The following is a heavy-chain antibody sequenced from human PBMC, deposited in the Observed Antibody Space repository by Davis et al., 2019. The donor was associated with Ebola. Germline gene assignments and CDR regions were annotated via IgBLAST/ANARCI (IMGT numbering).Heavy chain of an antibody. D-gene: IGHD6-13*01. CDR1: GFTFSSYG. V-gene: IGHV3-30*18. Sequence: PGGSLRLSCAASGFTFSSYGMHWVRQAPGKGLEWVAVISYDGSNKYYADSVKGRFTISRDNSKNTLYLQMNSLRAEDTAVYYCAKDLAAAGIFYYYYYGMDVWGKGTTVTVSS. CDR2: ISYDGSNK. CDR3: AKDLAAAGIFYYYYYGMDV. J-gene: IGHJ6*04.